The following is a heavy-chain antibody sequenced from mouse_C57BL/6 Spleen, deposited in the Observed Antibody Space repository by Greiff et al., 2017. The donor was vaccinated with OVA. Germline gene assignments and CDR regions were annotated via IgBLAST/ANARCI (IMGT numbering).Heavy chain of an antibody. Sequence: VQLQQSGPELVKPGASVKISCKASGYTFTDYYMNWVKQSHGKSLEWIGDINPNNGGTSYNQKFKGKATLTVDKSSSTAYMELRSLTSEDSAVYYCASGYGYAMDYWGQGTSVTVSS. D-gene: IGHD2-14*01. CDR1: GYTFTDYY. CDR3: ASGYGYAMDY. J-gene: IGHJ4*01. CDR2: INPNNGGT. V-gene: IGHV1-26*01.